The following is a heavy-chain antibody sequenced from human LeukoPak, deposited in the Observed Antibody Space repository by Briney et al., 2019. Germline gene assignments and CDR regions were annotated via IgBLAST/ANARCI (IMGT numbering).Heavy chain of an antibody. Sequence: PGGSLRLSCAASGFTFSSYWVHWVRQAPGKGLVWVSRINSDGSSTSYADSVKGRFTISRDNAKNPLYLQMNSLRAEDTAVYYCAREAAAGGDYYFDYWGQGTLVTVSS. CDR2: INSDGSST. V-gene: IGHV3-74*01. CDR3: AREAAAGGDYYFDY. D-gene: IGHD2-21*02. CDR1: GFTFSSYW. J-gene: IGHJ4*02.